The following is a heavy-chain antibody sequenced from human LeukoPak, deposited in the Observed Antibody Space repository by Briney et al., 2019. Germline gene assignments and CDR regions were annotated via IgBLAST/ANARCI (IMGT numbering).Heavy chain of an antibody. CDR2: ISSSGSTI. J-gene: IGHJ4*02. V-gene: IGHV3-48*03. Sequence: GSLRLSCAASGFTFSSYEMNWVRKAPGKGLEWVSYISSSGSTIYYADSVKGRFTISRDNSKNTLYLQMNSLRAEDTAVYYCAKYHRAVAGRYYFDYWGQGTLVTVSS. CDR3: AKYHRAVAGRYYFDY. D-gene: IGHD6-19*01. CDR1: GFTFSSYE.